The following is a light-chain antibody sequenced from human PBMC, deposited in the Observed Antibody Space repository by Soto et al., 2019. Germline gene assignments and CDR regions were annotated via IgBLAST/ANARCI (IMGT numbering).Light chain of an antibody. CDR2: DVN. J-gene: IGLJ2*01. CDR3: SSYTRSSTLLV. CDR1: SSDVGGYNY. V-gene: IGLV2-14*03. Sequence: QSALTQPASVSGSPGQSMTISCTGTSSDVGGYNYVSWYQHHPGKAPKLKIYDVNNRPSGVSNRFSGSKSGNTASLTISGLQSEDKADYYCSSYTRSSTLLVFGGGTKLTVL.